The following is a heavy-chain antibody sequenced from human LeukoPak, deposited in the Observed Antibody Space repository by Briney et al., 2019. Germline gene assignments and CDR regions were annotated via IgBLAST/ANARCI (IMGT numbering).Heavy chain of an antibody. Sequence: GGSLRLSCAASGFTFSRSAMTWVRQTPGKGLDWVSSISSSVNTYYADSVKGRFTISRDNSKNILYLQMNSLRAEDTAVYYCVKGRISEDGLDFWGQGTLVTVSS. CDR3: VKGRISEDGLDF. D-gene: IGHD6-13*01. CDR1: GFTFSRSA. J-gene: IGHJ4*02. CDR2: ISSSVNT. V-gene: IGHV3-23*01.